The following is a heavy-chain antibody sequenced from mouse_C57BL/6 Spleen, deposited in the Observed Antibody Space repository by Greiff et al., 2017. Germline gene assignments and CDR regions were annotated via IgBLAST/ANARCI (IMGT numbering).Heavy chain of an antibody. CDR1: GFNIKDYY. CDR3: TTALITTVVAPFDY. V-gene: IGHV14-1*01. J-gene: IGHJ2*01. Sequence: EVQLQQSGAELVRPGASVKLSCTASGFNIKDYYMHWVQQRPEQGLEWIGRIDPEDGATEYAPKFQGKATMTADTSSNTAYMQLSSLTSEDTAVYYCTTALITTVVAPFDYWGKGTTLTVSS. CDR2: IDPEDGAT. D-gene: IGHD1-1*01.